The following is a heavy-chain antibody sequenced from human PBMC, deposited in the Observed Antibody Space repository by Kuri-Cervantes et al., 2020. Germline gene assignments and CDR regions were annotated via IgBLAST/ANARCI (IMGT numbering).Heavy chain of an antibody. CDR3: ARGRDYDYIWVSYRPRDAFDI. CDR1: GCTISSYY. J-gene: IGHJ3*02. D-gene: IGHD3-16*02. CDR2: IYYSGST. Sequence: SETLSLTCTGSGCTISSYYWSWIRQPPGKGLEWIGYIYYSGSTNYNPSLKSRVTISVDTSKNQFSLKLGSVTAADTAVYYCARGRDYDYIWVSYRPRDAFDIWGQGTMVTVSS. V-gene: IGHV4-59*12.